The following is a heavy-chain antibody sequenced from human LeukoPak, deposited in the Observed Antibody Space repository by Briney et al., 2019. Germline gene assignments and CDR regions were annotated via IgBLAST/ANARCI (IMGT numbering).Heavy chain of an antibody. CDR2: IYYSGST. CDR1: GFTFSSYE. CDR3: ARNILTGYYTRAHFDY. J-gene: IGHJ4*02. D-gene: IGHD3-9*01. Sequence: LRLSCAASGFTFSSYEMNWVRQPPGKGLEWIGSIYYSGSTYYNPSLKSRVTISVDTSKNQFSLKLSSVTAADTAVYYCARNILTGYYTRAHFDYWGQGTLVTVSS. V-gene: IGHV4-39*01.